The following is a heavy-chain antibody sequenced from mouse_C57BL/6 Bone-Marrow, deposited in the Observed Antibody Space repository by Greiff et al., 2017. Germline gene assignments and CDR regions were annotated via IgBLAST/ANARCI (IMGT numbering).Heavy chain of an antibody. V-gene: IGHV1-4*01. CDR2: INPSSGYT. CDR1: GYTFTSYT. D-gene: IGHD2-10*02. J-gene: IGHJ3*01. Sequence: QVQLKESGAELARPGASVKMSCKASGYTFTSYTMHWVKQRPGQGLEWIGYINPSSGYTKYNQKFKDKATLTADKSSSTAYMQLSSLTSEDSAVXYCARSVWGFAYWGQGTLVTVSA. CDR3: ARSVWGFAY.